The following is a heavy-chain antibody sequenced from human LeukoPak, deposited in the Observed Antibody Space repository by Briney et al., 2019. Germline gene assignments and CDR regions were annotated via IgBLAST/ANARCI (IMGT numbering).Heavy chain of an antibody. V-gene: IGHV3-72*01. Sequence: GGSLRLSCAASGFTFSDHHMDWVRQAPGEGLEWVARIRNKANRYTTEYAASVKGRSTISRDDSENSLYLQMDSLKTEDTAVYYCARSPLGIAPFDYWGQGTLVTVSS. CDR2: IRNKANRYTT. J-gene: IGHJ4*02. CDR1: GFTFSDHH. D-gene: IGHD7-27*01. CDR3: ARSPLGIAPFDY.